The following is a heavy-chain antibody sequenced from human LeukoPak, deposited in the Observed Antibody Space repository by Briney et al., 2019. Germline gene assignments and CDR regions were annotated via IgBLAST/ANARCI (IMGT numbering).Heavy chain of an antibody. CDR3: ARGRQGAKTRYFDL. Sequence: PGGSLRLSCAASGIIFSNYAMHWVRQGPGKGLECISTISSDGRSTYYANSVKGRFTISRDNSKNTLYLQMGSLRAEDMAVYYCARGRQGAKTRYFDLWGRGTRVTVSS. J-gene: IGHJ2*01. V-gene: IGHV3-64*01. CDR1: GIIFSNYA. D-gene: IGHD1-26*01. CDR2: ISSDGRST.